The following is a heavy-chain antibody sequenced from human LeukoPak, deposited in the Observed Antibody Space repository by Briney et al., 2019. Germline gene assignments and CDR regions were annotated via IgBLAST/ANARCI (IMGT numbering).Heavy chain of an antibody. CDR1: GGSISSGGYY. J-gene: IGHJ5*02. D-gene: IGHD6-13*01. CDR2: IYTSGST. CDR3: ARGSWYFIDP. V-gene: IGHV4-61*02. Sequence: SETLSLTCTVSGGSISSGGYYWSWIRQPAGKRLEWIGRIYTSGSTNYNPSLKSRVTMSVDTSKNQFSLKLSSVTAADTAVYYCARGSWYFIDPWGQGTLVTVSS.